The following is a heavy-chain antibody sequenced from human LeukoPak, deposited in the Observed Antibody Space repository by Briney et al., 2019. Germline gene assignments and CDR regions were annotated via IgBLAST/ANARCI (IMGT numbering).Heavy chain of an antibody. V-gene: IGHV3-23*01. CDR2: ISGSHVST. CDR1: GFTFSSFA. J-gene: IGHJ5*02. CDR3: TKDPNGDYVGAFDP. Sequence: GGSLRLSCAASGFTFSSFAMTWVRQAPGKGLEWVSSISGSHVSTYYTDSVKGRFTIPRDNSRNTLYLQMNSLRAEDTAVYYCTKDPNGDYVGAFDPWGQGTLVTVSS. D-gene: IGHD4-17*01.